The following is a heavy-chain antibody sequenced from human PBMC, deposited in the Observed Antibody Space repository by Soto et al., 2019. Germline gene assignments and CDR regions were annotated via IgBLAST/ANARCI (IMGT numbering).Heavy chain of an antibody. D-gene: IGHD2-2*01. CDR1: GFTFTSSA. CDR3: AADRGEYFYYYYGMDV. V-gene: IGHV1-58*01. J-gene: IGHJ6*02. Sequence: SVKVSCKASGFTFTSSAVQWVRQARGQRLEWIGWIVVGSGNTNYAQEFQERVTITRDMSTSTAYMELSSLRSEDTAVYYCAADRGEYFYYYYGMDVWGQGTTVTVSS. CDR2: IVVGSGNT.